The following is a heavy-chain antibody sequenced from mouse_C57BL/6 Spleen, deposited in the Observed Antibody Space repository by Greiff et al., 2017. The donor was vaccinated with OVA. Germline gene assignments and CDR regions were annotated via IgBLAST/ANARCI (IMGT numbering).Heavy chain of an antibody. D-gene: IGHD3-1*01. CDR1: GYAFSSSW. Sequence: QVQLKESGPELVKPGASVKISCKASGYAFSSSWMNWVKQRPGKGLEWIGRIYPGDGDTNYNWKFKGKATLTADKSSGTAYMQLSSLTSEDSAVDFCARRGYVYAMDYWGQGTSVTVSS. V-gene: IGHV1-82*01. J-gene: IGHJ4*01. CDR2: IYPGDGDT. CDR3: ARRGYVYAMDY.